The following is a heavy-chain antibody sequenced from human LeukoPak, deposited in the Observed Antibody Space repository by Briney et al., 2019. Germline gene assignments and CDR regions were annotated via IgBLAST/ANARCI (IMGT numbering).Heavy chain of an antibody. CDR2: INPNSGGT. J-gene: IGHJ3*02. V-gene: IGHV1-2*06. CDR1: GYTFTGYY. Sequence: ASVKVSCKASGYTFTGYYMHWVRQAPGQGLEWMGRINPNSGGTNYAQNFQGRVTMTRDTSISTAYMDLSRLTSDDTAVHYCARPDCSSTSCLNAFDIWGQGTMVTVSS. D-gene: IGHD2-2*01. CDR3: ARPDCSSTSCLNAFDI.